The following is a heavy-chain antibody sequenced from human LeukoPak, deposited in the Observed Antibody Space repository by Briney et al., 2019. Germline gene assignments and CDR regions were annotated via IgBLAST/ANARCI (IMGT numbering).Heavy chain of an antibody. Sequence: GGSLRLSCAASGFTFSSYAMSWVRQAPGKGLEWVSAISGSGGSTYYADSVKGRFTISRDNSKNTLYLQMNSLRAEDTVVYYCAKGHYYDSSGYYYDYGYWGQGTLVTVSS. CDR3: AKGHYYDSSGYYYDYGY. D-gene: IGHD3-22*01. J-gene: IGHJ4*02. CDR1: GFTFSSYA. CDR2: ISGSGGST. V-gene: IGHV3-23*01.